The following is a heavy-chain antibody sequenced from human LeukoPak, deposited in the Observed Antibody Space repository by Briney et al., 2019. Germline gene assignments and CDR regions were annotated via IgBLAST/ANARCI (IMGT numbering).Heavy chain of an antibody. CDR2: IIPIFGTA. CDR3: ARLITIFGVVDSRHFDY. CDR1: VGTFSIYA. Sequence: SVTVSFKASVGTFSIYAISWVRQAPGQGLEWMGGIIPIFGTANYAQKFQGRVTITADESTSTAYMELSSLRSEDTAVYYCARLITIFGVVDSRHFDYWGQGTLVTVSS. D-gene: IGHD3-3*01. V-gene: IGHV1-69*01. J-gene: IGHJ4*02.